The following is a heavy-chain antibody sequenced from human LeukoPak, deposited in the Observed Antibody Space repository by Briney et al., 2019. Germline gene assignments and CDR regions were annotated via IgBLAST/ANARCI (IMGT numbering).Heavy chain of an antibody. J-gene: IGHJ5*02. CDR1: GFTFSSYA. V-gene: IGHV3-23*01. CDR3: AKGAATGLVDWFDP. D-gene: IGHD6-13*01. CDR2: ITGGGDGT. Sequence: QSGGSLRLSCAASGFTFSSYAMMWVRQAPGKGLEWVASITGGGDGTYYAESVKGRFAISRDNSKNTLYVNMDSLRAEDTAVYYCAKGAATGLVDWFDPWGQGTVVTVYS.